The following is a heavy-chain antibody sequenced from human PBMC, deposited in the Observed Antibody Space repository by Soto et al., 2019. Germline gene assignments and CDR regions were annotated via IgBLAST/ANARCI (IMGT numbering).Heavy chain of an antibody. CDR1: GYYFATYW. Sequence: GESLKISCTTSGYYFATYWIAWVRQMPGKGLEWMGIIYPGDSDTKYSPSFQGHVTISADKSISTAYLQWNSLKASDTAVYYCARDRDGYRRGVPYYFDYWGQGTLVTVSS. CDR3: ARDRDGYRRGVPYYFDY. J-gene: IGHJ4*02. CDR2: IYPGDSDT. D-gene: IGHD5-12*01. V-gene: IGHV5-51*01.